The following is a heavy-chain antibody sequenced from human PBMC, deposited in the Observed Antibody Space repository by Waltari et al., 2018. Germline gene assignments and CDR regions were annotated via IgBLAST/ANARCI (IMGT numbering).Heavy chain of an antibody. CDR3: ARDCSGGSCYSGFDP. CDR1: GGTFSSYA. CDR2: IIPIFCTA. Sequence: QVQLVQSGAEVKKPGSSVKVSCKASGGTFSSYAISWVRQDPGQGLEWMGGIIPIFCTANYAQKFQGRVTMTADESTSTAYMELSSLRSEDTAVYYCARDCSGGSCYSGFDPWGQGTLVTVSS. J-gene: IGHJ5*02. V-gene: IGHV1-69*01. D-gene: IGHD2-15*01.